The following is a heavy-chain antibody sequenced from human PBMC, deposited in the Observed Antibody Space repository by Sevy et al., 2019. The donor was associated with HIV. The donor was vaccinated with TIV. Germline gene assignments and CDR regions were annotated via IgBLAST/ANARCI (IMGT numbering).Heavy chain of an antibody. CDR2: INSDGSST. CDR3: AREGSSSWYNYYYMDV. D-gene: IGHD6-13*01. J-gene: IGHJ6*03. CDR1: GFTFSSYW. V-gene: IGHV3-74*01. Sequence: GGSLRLSCAASGFTFSSYWMHWVRQAPGKGLLWVSRINSDGSSTSYADSVKGRFTISRDNAKNTLYLQMNSLRAEDTAVYYCAREGSSSWYNYYYMDVWGKRTTVTVSS.